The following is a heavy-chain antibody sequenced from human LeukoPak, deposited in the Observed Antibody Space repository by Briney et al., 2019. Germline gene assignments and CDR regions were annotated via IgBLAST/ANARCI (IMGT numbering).Heavy chain of an antibody. D-gene: IGHD2-21*01. CDR2: VYKDGKM. CDR1: GFTFSSYA. Sequence: GGSLRLSCAASGFTFSSYAMTWVCQAPGKGLEWVSVVYKDGKMFYIDSVKGRFAISRDTSKNTVYLQMNNLRAEDTAVYYCASRHCSGGDCYFAGADPFDHWGQGTLVTVSS. J-gene: IGHJ4*02. CDR3: ASRHCSGGDCYFAGADPFDH. V-gene: IGHV3-23*03.